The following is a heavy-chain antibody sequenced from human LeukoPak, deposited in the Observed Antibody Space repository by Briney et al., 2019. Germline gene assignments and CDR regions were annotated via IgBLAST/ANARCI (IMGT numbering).Heavy chain of an antibody. CDR1: GFTFSRYA. CDR2: ISHDGSNK. CDR3: AKDRGYGEYVYRFDP. Sequence: PGGSLRLSCSASGFTFSRYAMHWVRQAPGKGPEWVAVISHDGSNKYYADSVKGRLTISRDNSKNTLYLQMNSLRPEDTAVYYCAKDRGYGEYVYRFDPWGQGTLVTVSS. V-gene: IGHV3-30*18. J-gene: IGHJ5*02. D-gene: IGHD4-17*01.